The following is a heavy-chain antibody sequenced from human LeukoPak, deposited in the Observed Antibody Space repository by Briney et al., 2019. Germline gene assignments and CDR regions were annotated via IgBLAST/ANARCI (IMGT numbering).Heavy chain of an antibody. CDR2: IYYSGST. D-gene: IGHD3-3*01. CDR1: GGSISSSSYY. CDR3: ARGGNYDFWSGYYPIDY. V-gene: IGHV4-39*07. Sequence: SETLSLTCTVSGGSISSSSYYWGWIRQPPGKGLEWIGSIYYSGSTYYNPSLKSRVTISVDTSKNQFSLKLSSVTAADTAVYYCARGGNYDFWSGYYPIDYWGQGTLVTVSS. J-gene: IGHJ4*02.